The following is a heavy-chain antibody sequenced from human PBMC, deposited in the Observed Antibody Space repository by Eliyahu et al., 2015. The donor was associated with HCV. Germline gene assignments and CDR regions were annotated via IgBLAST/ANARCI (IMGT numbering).Heavy chain of an antibody. CDR1: GFXFDDYA. Sequence: EVQLVESGGGLVQPGRSLRLSCXASGFXFDDYAMHWVRQAPGKGLEWVSGISWNSGSIGYADSVKGRFTISRDNAKNSLYLQMNSLRAEDTALYYCAKSYSGSLDAFDIWGQGTMVTVSS. CDR3: AKSYSGSLDAFDI. D-gene: IGHD1-26*01. J-gene: IGHJ3*02. V-gene: IGHV3-9*01. CDR2: ISWNSGSI.